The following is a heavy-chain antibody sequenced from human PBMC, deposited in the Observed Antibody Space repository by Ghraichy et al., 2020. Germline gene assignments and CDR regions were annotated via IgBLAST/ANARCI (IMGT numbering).Heavy chain of an antibody. CDR1: GGTFSSYA. Sequence: SVKVSCKASGGTFSSYAISWVRQAPGQGLEWMGGIIPILGIANYAQKFQGRVTITADKSTSTAYMELSSLRSEDTAVYYCARDPAGNYGDLYYFDYWGQGTLVTVSS. J-gene: IGHJ4*02. CDR2: IIPILGIA. CDR3: ARDPAGNYGDLYYFDY. V-gene: IGHV1-69*10. D-gene: IGHD4-17*01.